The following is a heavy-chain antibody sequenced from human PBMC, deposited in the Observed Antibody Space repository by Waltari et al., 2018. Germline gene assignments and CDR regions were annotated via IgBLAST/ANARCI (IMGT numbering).Heavy chain of an antibody. V-gene: IGHV4-59*01. CDR1: GGSIRGYY. J-gene: IGHJ6*02. CDR2: LHYSGST. Sequence: QVQMQESGPGVVKPSETLSLTCTVSGGSIRGYYWNWIRQPPGKGLEWIGYLHYSGSTNYNPSLKSRVTISVDTSKNQLSLNLSSVTAADTAVYYCARDYYGSGSYYNYYYGMDVWGQGTTVTVSS. CDR3: ARDYYGSGSYYNYYYGMDV. D-gene: IGHD3-10*01.